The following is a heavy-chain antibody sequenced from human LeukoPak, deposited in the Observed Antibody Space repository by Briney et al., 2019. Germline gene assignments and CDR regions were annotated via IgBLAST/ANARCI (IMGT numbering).Heavy chain of an antibody. CDR3: AKGVAVAGDLDY. CDR2: IRYDGSNK. CDR1: GFTFSSYG. Sequence: GGSLRLSCAASGFTFSSYGMHWVRQAPGKGLEWVAFIRYDGSNKYYAGSVKGRFTISRDNSKNTLYLQMNSLRAEDTAVYYCAKGVAVAGDLDYWGQGTLVTVS. J-gene: IGHJ4*02. V-gene: IGHV3-30*02. D-gene: IGHD6-19*01.